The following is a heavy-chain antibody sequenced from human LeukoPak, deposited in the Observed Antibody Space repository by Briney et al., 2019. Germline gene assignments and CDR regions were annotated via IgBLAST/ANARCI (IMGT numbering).Heavy chain of an antibody. CDR2: INPNSGGT. J-gene: IGHJ5*02. D-gene: IGHD3-16*01. CDR1: GYTFTFYY. CDR3: ARSDYVSNWFDR. Sequence: ASVKVSCKASGYTFTFYYMHWVRQAPGQGLEWMGWINPNSGGTNYAQKFQGRVTMTRDTSISTAYMELSRLRSDDTAVYYCARSDYVSNWFDRWGQGTLVTVSS. V-gene: IGHV1-2*02.